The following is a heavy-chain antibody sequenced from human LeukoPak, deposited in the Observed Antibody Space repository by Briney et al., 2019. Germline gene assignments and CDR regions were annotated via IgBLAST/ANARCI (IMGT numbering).Heavy chain of an antibody. J-gene: IGHJ6*03. CDR1: GFTFSDYY. Sequence: GGSLRLSCAASGFTFSDYYMSWIRQAPGKGLEWVSYISSSGNTIYYADSVKGRFTISRDNAKNSLYLQMNSLRAEDTAVYYCARDNYYYYYMDVWGKGTTVTVSS. CDR3: ARDNYYYYYMDV. CDR2: ISSSGNTI. V-gene: IGHV3-11*04.